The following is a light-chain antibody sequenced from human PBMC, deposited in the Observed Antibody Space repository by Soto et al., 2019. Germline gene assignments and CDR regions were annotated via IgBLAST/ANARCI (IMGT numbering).Light chain of an antibody. CDR1: ISNIGAHYD. CDR2: GNS. CDR3: QSYDNSLSVYV. J-gene: IGLJ1*01. Sequence: QSVLKQPPSVSGAPAQRVTISCTWSISNIGAHYDVHWYQQLPGTAPKLLIYGNSNRPSGVPDRFSGSKSGTSASLAITGLQAEDEADYYCQSYDNSLSVYVLGTGTKGTVL. V-gene: IGLV1-40*01.